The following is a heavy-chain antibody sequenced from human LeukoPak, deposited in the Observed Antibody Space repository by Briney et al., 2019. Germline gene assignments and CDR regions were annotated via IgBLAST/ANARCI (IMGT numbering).Heavy chain of an antibody. Sequence: ASVKVSCKASGYTFTGYYMLWVRQAPGQGLEWVGWINPNSGGTNYAQKFQGRVTMTRDTSISTAYMELSRLRSDDTAVYYCARDNGQLVRPDRDWNSYYYGMDVWGQGTTVTVSS. D-gene: IGHD6-13*01. V-gene: IGHV1-2*02. J-gene: IGHJ6*02. CDR1: GYTFTGYY. CDR2: INPNSGGT. CDR3: ARDNGQLVRPDRDWNSYYYGMDV.